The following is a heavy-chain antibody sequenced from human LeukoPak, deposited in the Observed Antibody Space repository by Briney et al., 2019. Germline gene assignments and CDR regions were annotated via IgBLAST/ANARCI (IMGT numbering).Heavy chain of an antibody. CDR3: ARDLLGSAISYSSGAWDY. Sequence: SVKVSCKASGYTFTGYYMHWVRQAPGQGLEWMGGIIPLFGSADYAQKFQGRVTFTADESTSTAYMELSSLRPEDTAVYYCARDLLGSAISYSSGAWDYWGQGTLVTVSS. CDR1: GYTFTGYY. D-gene: IGHD3-10*01. J-gene: IGHJ4*02. CDR2: IIPLFGSA. V-gene: IGHV1-69*13.